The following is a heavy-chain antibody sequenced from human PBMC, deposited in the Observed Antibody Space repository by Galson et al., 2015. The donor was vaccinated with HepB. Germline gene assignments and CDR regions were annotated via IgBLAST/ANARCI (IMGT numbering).Heavy chain of an antibody. V-gene: IGHV4-34*01. D-gene: IGHD3-10*01. J-gene: IGHJ4*02. Sequence: ETLSLTCAVYGGSFSGYYWSWIRPPPGKGLEWIGEINHSGSTNYNPSLKSRVTISVDTSKNQFSLKLSSVTAADTAVYYCARARIYGSGSPVRYSFPYYFDYWGQGTLVTVSS. CDR3: ARARIYGSGSPVRYSFPYYFDY. CDR2: INHSGST. CDR1: GGSFSGYY.